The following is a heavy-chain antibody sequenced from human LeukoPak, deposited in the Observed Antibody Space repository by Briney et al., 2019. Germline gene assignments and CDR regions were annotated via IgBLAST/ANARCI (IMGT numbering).Heavy chain of an antibody. Sequence: GGFLRLSCAASGFTFSSYGMHWVRQAPGKGLEWVAFIRYDGSNKYYADSVKGRFTISRDNSKNTLYLQMNSLRAEDTAVYYCAKSASSVVPAAIPNYYYYMDVWGKGTTVTVSS. CDR3: AKSASSVVPAAIPNYYYYMDV. CDR1: GFTFSSYG. CDR2: IRYDGSNK. J-gene: IGHJ6*03. D-gene: IGHD2-2*02. V-gene: IGHV3-30*02.